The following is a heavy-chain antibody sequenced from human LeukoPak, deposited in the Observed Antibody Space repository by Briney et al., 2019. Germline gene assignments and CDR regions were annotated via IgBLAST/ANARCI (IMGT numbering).Heavy chain of an antibody. J-gene: IGHJ5*02. CDR1: GYSFSNYH. CDR2: MNPNSGDT. D-gene: IGHD3-22*01. V-gene: IGHV1-8*03. CDR3: ARMDYHDNTGTNWFDP. Sequence: ASVKVSCKASGYSFSNYHIHWVRQATGQGLEWMGWMNPNSGDTGYAQKFQGRVTITRNISISTAYMELSSLRSDDTAIYYCARMDYHDNTGTNWFDPWGQGTLGTVSS.